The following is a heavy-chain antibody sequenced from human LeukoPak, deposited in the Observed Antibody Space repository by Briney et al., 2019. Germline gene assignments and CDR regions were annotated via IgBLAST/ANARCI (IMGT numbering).Heavy chain of an antibody. J-gene: IGHJ6*02. V-gene: IGHV3-30*03. CDR1: GFTFSSYG. CDR3: ARGGSMYYYYGMDV. Sequence: GGSLRLSCAASGFTFSSYGMHWVRQAPGKGLEWVAVISYDGSNKYYADSVKGRFTISRDNSKNTLYLQMNSLRAGDTAVYYCARGGSMYYYYGMDVWGQGTTVTVSS. D-gene: IGHD3-10*01. CDR2: ISYDGSNK.